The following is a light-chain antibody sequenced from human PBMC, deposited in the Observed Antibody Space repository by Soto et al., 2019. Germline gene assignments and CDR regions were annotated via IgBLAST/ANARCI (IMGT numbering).Light chain of an antibody. CDR1: SSNIGAGYD. Sequence: QYVLTQPPSVSGAPGQRVTISCTGSSSNIGAGYDVHWYQQLPGTAPKLLIYGNSNRPSGVPDRFSGSKSGTSASLAITGLQAEDEADYYCQSYDSSHVVFGGGTKLTVI. CDR3: QSYDSSHVV. V-gene: IGLV1-40*01. J-gene: IGLJ2*01. CDR2: GNS.